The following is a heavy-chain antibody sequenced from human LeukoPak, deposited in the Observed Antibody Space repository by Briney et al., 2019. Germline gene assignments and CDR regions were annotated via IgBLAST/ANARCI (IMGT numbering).Heavy chain of an antibody. Sequence: PGGSLRLSCAASGFIVSSNYMSWVRQAPGKGLEWVSVISSGGNTYYADSMKGRFTISRDISKNTLYLQMNGLRAEDTAVYYCAREVRGYYFDYWGQGTLVTVSS. CDR2: ISSGGNT. CDR1: GFIVSSNY. V-gene: IGHV3-53*01. D-gene: IGHD3-22*01. CDR3: AREVRGYYFDY. J-gene: IGHJ4*02.